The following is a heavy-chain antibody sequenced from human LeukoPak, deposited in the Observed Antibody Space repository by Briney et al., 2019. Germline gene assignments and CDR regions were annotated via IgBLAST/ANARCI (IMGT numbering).Heavy chain of an antibody. CDR1: GGSVSRGSHY. V-gene: IGHV4-31*03. Sequence: SQTLSLTCTVSGGSVSRGSHYWGWIRQRPGLGLEWIGYINYSGGTHYNPSLEGRASISVDTSTNQFSLRLNSVTAADTAVYYCARDQNLPYCGGDCYPDYWGQGTLVTVSS. CDR2: INYSGGT. J-gene: IGHJ4*02. D-gene: IGHD2-21*02. CDR3: ARDQNLPYCGGDCYPDY.